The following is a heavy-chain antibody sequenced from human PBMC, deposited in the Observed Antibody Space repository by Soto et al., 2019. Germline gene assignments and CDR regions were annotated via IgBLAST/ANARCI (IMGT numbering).Heavy chain of an antibody. D-gene: IGHD5-12*01. V-gene: IGHV3-48*03. Sequence: PGGSLRLSCAASRLTFSTYEMHWFRQPPGKGLEWVSYISTSGSTVYYADSVKGRFTVSRDNTRNSLYLQMDSLRDEDTALYYCVRYCGTTLCNGVATRTFDYWGQGTLVTVSS. CDR3: VRYCGTTLCNGVATRTFDY. CDR2: ISTSGSTV. CDR1: RLTFSTYE. J-gene: IGHJ4*02.